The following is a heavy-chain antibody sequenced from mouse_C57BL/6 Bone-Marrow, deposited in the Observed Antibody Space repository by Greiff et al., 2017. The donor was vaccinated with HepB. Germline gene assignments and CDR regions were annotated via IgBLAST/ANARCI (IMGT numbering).Heavy chain of an antibody. D-gene: IGHD2-5*01. J-gene: IGHJ4*01. CDR2: INPNNGGT. CDR1: GYTFTDYY. CDR3: SRRRLYSNYVGAMDY. V-gene: IGHV1-26*01. Sequence: EVQLQQSGPELVKPGASVKISCKASGYTFTDYYMNWVKQSHGKSLEWIGDINPNNGGTSYNQKFKGKATLTVDKSSSTAYMELRSLTSEDSAVYYCSRRRLYSNYVGAMDYWGQGTSVTVSS.